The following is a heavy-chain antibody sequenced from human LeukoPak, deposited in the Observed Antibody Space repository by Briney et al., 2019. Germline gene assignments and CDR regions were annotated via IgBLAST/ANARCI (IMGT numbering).Heavy chain of an antibody. D-gene: IGHD1-7*01. J-gene: IGHJ5*02. V-gene: IGHV3-23*01. CDR1: GFTFSSYA. CDR2: ISGSGGST. CDR3: SRSETTETIDWFDP. Sequence: GGSLRLSCAASGFTFSSYAMSWVRQAPGKGLEWVSAISGSGGSTYYADSVKGWFTISRDNSKNTLYLQMNSLRAEDTAVYYCSRSETTETIDWFDPWGQGTLVTVSS.